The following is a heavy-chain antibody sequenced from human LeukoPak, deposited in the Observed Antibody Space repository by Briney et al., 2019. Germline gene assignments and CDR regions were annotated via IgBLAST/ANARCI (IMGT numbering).Heavy chain of an antibody. J-gene: IGHJ4*02. CDR1: GGSFSGYY. D-gene: IGHD6-13*01. CDR3: ARHRSRIAAAGMRYYFDY. CDR2: INHSGST. V-gene: IGHV4-34*01. Sequence: SETLPLTCAVYGGSFSGYYWSWIRQPPGKGLERIGEINHSGSTNYNPSLKSRVTISVDTSKNQFSLKLSSVTAADTAVYYCARHRSRIAAAGMRYYFDYWGQGTLVTVSS.